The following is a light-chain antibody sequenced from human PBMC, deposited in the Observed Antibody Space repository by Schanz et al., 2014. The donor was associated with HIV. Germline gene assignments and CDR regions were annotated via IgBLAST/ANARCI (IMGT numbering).Light chain of an antibody. V-gene: IGKV1-5*03. CDR3: QQYSSYSPT. J-gene: IGKJ1*01. CDR2: KAS. Sequence: DIQMTQSPSTLSASIGDRVTITCRASQTIDNWLAWYQQKPGKAPNLLIYKASSLEVGVPSRFSGSGSGTEFTLTINSLQPEDFATYYCQQYSSYSPTFGQGTKVEV. CDR1: QTIDNW.